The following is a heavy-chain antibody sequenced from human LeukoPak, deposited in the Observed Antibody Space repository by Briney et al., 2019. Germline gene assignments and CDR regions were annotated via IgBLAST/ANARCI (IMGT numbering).Heavy chain of an antibody. CDR1: GYTFTSYG. V-gene: IGHV1-18*01. Sequence: ASVKVSCKASGYTFTSYGISWVRQAPGQGLEWMGWISAYNGNTNYAQKLQGRVTMTRDTSTSTVYMELSSLRSEDTAVYYCARHLIVVVPAAMDAFDIWGQGTMVTVSS. D-gene: IGHD2-2*01. CDR3: ARHLIVVVPAAMDAFDI. J-gene: IGHJ3*02. CDR2: ISAYNGNT.